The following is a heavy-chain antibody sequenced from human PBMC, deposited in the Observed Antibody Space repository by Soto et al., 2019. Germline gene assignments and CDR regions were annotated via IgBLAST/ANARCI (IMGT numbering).Heavy chain of an antibody. CDR3: SRVVPGSEAWFGP. Sequence: QVQLVQSGGEVKRPGASVKVSCKTSGYTFSNYGITWVRQAPGQPLEWLGWISLYSDGTNYAQKFQGRVSMTTETSTTTGYMELRSLRSDDPAVYYCSRVVPGSEAWFGPWGQGTLVTVSS. D-gene: IGHD2-2*01. CDR1: GYTFSNYG. J-gene: IGHJ5*02. CDR2: ISLYSDGT. V-gene: IGHV1-18*01.